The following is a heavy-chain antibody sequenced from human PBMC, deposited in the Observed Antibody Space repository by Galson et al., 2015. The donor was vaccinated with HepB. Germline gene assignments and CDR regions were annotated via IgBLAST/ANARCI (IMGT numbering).Heavy chain of an antibody. Sequence: SLRLSCAASGFTFSNYAMSWVRQAPGKGLEWVSTISGPGGTTYYADSVKGRFSISRDNSKNTLYLQMNSLRAEDTAVYYCAKVLFGDWGCLDPWGQGTLVTVSS. CDR1: GFTFSNYA. CDR3: AKVLFGDWGCLDP. V-gene: IGHV3-23*01. J-gene: IGHJ5*02. CDR2: ISGPGGTT. D-gene: IGHD3-16*01.